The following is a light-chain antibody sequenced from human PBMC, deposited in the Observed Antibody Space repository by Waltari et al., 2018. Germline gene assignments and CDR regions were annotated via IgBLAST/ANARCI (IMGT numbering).Light chain of an antibody. CDR3: HQYNNWPLT. CDR1: QGVSSN. Sequence: EIVMTQSPATLSVSPGERATLACRASQGVSSNLAWYQQKPGPAPRLLIYGASTRATGIPARFSGSGSGTEFTLTISSMQSEDFAVYYCHQYNNWPLTFGPGTKVDIK. CDR2: GAS. V-gene: IGKV3-15*01. J-gene: IGKJ3*01.